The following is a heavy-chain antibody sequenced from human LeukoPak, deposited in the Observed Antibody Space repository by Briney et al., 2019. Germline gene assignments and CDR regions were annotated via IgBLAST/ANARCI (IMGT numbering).Heavy chain of an antibody. CDR3: ARGDDILTGYYPFDH. CDR2: IYYSGST. V-gene: IGHV4-61*01. D-gene: IGHD3-9*01. J-gene: IGHJ4*02. CDR1: GGSVSSGSYY. Sequence: SETLSLTCTVSGGSVSSGSYYWSWIRQPPGKGLEWIGYIYYSGSTNYNPSLKSRVTISVDTSKHQFSLKLSSVTAADTAVYYCARGDDILTGYYPFDHWGQGTLVTVSS.